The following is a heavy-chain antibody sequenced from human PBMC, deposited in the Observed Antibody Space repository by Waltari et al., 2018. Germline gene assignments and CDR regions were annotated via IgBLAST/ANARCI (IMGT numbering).Heavy chain of an antibody. J-gene: IGHJ4*02. CDR3: ARRGYDSSGYSRYFDY. CDR2: IYYSGST. V-gene: IGHV4-39*07. Sequence: QLQLQESGPGLVKPSETLSLTCTVSVGSISSSSYYRGWIRQPPGKGLEWIGSIYYSGSTYNNPSLKSRVTISVDTSKNQFSLKLSSVTAVDTAVYYCARRGYDSSGYSRYFDYWGQGTLVTVSS. D-gene: IGHD3-22*01. CDR1: VGSISSSSYY.